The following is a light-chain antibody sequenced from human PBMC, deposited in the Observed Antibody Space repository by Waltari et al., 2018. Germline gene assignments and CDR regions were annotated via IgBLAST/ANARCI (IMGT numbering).Light chain of an antibody. V-gene: IGKV1-9*01. CDR3: QQLNSYPVT. CDR1: QGISSY. J-gene: IGKJ5*01. Sequence: DIQLTQSPSFLSASVGDRVTITCRASQGISSYLAWYQQKPGKAPKLLIKAASTLQSGVPSRFSGSGSGTEFTLTSNSLQPEDFATYYCQQLNSYPVTFGQGTRLEIK. CDR2: AAS.